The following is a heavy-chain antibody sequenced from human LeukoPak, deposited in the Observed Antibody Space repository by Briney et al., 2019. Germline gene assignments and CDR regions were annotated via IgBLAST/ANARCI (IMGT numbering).Heavy chain of an antibody. Sequence: PGGSLRLSCAASGFTFSSYAMSGVGRAPGEGLEWGLAVSGSGGSTYYADSVKGRFTISRDNTKNTLYLQMNSLRAEGTAVYYCAKALEQWLGLGAFDIWGQGTMVTVSS. D-gene: IGHD6-19*01. CDR1: GFTFSSYA. CDR3: AKALEQWLGLGAFDI. CDR2: VSGSGGST. V-gene: IGHV3-23*01. J-gene: IGHJ3*02.